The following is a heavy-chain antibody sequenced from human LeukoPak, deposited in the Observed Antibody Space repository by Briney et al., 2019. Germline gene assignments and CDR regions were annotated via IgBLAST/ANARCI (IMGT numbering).Heavy chain of an antibody. CDR1: GFTFSSYW. Sequence: SGGSLRLSCAASGFTFSSYWMSWVRQAPGKGLEWVANIKQDGSEKYYVDSVKGRFTISRDNAKNSLYLQMNSLRAEDTAVYYCARVMGSYDYGFDYWGQGTLVTVSS. CDR2: IKQDGSEK. V-gene: IGHV3-7*01. CDR3: ARVMGSYDYGFDY. J-gene: IGHJ4*02. D-gene: IGHD5-12*01.